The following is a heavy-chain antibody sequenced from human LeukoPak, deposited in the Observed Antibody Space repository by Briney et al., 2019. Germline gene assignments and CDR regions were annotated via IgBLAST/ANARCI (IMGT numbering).Heavy chain of an antibody. D-gene: IGHD3-10*01. V-gene: IGHV4-4*09. Sequence: PWETLSLTCSLSGGSITHYYWSWIRQPPGKGLKWIAWIYSSGNTEYNPSLKSRVTISLGTSNNQFSLRLTSVTASGTAVYYCARTGASSGSGPSWAFDIWGQGTVVTVSS. CDR3: ARTGASSGSGPSWAFDI. J-gene: IGHJ3*02. CDR2: IYSSGNT. CDR1: GGSITHYY.